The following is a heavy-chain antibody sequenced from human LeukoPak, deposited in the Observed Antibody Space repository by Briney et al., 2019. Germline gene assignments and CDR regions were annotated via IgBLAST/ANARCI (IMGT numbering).Heavy chain of an antibody. Sequence: GGSLRLSCVASGFTFSSYGMHWVRQAPGKGLEWVSYISRSTSTIYYADSMKGRFTISRDNAKNSLYLQMNSLRAEDTAVYYCARDLGGSYYYFDYWGQGTLVTVSS. CDR2: ISRSTSTI. V-gene: IGHV3-48*01. J-gene: IGHJ4*02. CDR3: ARDLGGSYYYFDY. CDR1: GFTFSSYG. D-gene: IGHD1-26*01.